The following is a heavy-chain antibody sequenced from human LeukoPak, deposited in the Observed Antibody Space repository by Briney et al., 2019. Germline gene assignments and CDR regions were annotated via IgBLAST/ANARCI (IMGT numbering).Heavy chain of an antibody. V-gene: IGHV3-23*01. CDR1: GFTFSSYA. CDR3: AKGYSSSWTYYYGMDV. Sequence: GGSLRLSCAASGFTFSSYAMSWVRQAPGKGLEWVSAISGSGGSTYYADSVNVRFTISRDNSKNTLYLQMNSLRAEDTAVYYCAKGYSSSWTYYYGMDVWGQGTTVTVSS. CDR2: ISGSGGST. J-gene: IGHJ6*02. D-gene: IGHD6-13*01.